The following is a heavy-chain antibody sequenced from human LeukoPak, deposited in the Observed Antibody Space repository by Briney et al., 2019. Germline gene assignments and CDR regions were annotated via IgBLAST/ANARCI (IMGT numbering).Heavy chain of an antibody. CDR1: GYIFTSYD. Sequence: ASVKVSCKASGYIFTSYDINWVRQATGQGLEWVGWMNSNSGNTGHGQKFQGRVTLTRDTAISTAYMELTSLRYEDTAVYYCARATPQTTSSTSWLGHYYYYYGMDVWGQGTTVTVSS. D-gene: IGHD2-2*01. V-gene: IGHV1-8*01. CDR2: MNSNSGNT. J-gene: IGHJ6*02. CDR3: ARATPQTTSSTSWLGHYYYYYGMDV.